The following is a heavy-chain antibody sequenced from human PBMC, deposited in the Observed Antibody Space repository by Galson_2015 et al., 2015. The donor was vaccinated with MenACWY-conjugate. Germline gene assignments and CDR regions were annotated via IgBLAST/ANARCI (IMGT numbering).Heavy chain of an antibody. Sequence: SETLSLTCTVSGGSISSHYWSWFRQPPGKGLEWIAYIRETGSLKDNPSLKSRVSISVDTSKNQFSLILNSVSAADTAVYYCARLPRGINLILEGSWGQGILVTVSS. CDR1: GGSISSHY. D-gene: IGHD3-16*01. CDR2: IRETGSL. J-gene: IGHJ5*02. CDR3: ARLPRGINLILEGS. V-gene: IGHV4-59*08.